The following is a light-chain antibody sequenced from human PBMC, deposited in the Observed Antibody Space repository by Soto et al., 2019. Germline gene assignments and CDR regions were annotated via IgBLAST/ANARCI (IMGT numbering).Light chain of an antibody. Sequence: EVLMTQSPATLSVSPGEGVTLSCRASQGIGDTLAWYQHTPGQTPRLLIYDTSTRETGVPARFSCSRAGPECTLTINSLQSEDVEIYSCQPYNNWPLTFGEGTKVDIK. J-gene: IGKJ4*01. CDR3: QPYNNWPLT. V-gene: IGKV3-15*01. CDR1: QGIGDT. CDR2: DTS.